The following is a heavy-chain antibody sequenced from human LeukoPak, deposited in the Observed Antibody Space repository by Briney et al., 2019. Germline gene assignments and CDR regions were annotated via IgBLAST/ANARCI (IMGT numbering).Heavy chain of an antibody. V-gene: IGHV3-7*01. J-gene: IGHJ6*02. CDR2: IKQDGSEK. D-gene: IGHD6-19*01. CDR3: ARIPGIAVAGPEYYGMDV. CDR1: GFTFSSYW. Sequence: GGSLRLSCAASGFTFSSYWMSWVRQAPGKGLEWVANIKQDGSEKYYVDSVKGRFTISRDNAKNSLYLQMNSLRAEDTAVYYCARIPGIAVAGPEYYGMDVWGQGTTVTVSS.